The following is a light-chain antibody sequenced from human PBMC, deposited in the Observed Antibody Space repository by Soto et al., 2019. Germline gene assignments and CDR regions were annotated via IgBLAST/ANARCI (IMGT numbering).Light chain of an antibody. Sequence: EIVMTQSPGTLSLSPGETDTLSCRASQSVSSNYVAWFHQKPGQAPRLLIYGASSRATGVPDRFSASGSGTDFTLTISRLEPEDFAVYYCQQYGRSPFTFGPGTKVDIK. J-gene: IGKJ3*01. CDR1: QSVSSNY. CDR2: GAS. V-gene: IGKV3-20*01. CDR3: QQYGRSPFT.